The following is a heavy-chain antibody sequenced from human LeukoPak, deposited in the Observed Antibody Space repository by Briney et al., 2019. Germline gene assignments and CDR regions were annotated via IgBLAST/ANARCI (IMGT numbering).Heavy chain of an antibody. V-gene: IGHV5-51*01. D-gene: IGHD5-12*01. J-gene: IGHJ4*02. CDR3: ARQGRSGYASDY. Sequence: GESLKISCHGSGYXFATSWIVWVRQMPGQGLEWMGIIYPGDSDTRYSPSFQGQVTMSADKSITTAYLQWSSLKASDTAMYYCARQGRSGYASDYWGQGTLVTVSS. CDR1: GYXFATSW. CDR2: IYPGDSDT.